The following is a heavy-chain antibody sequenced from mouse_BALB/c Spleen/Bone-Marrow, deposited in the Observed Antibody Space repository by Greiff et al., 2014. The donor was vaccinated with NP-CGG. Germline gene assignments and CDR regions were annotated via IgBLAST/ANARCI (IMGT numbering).Heavy chain of an antibody. CDR1: GFTFSDFY. CDR3: ARDARRDAMDY. V-gene: IGHV7-1*02. Sequence: EVQVVESGGGLVQPGGSLRLSRATSGFTFSDFYMEWVRQPPGKRLEWIAASRNKANDYTTEYSASVKGRFIVSRDTSQSILYLQMNALRAEDTAIYYCARDARRDAMDYWGQGTSVTVSS. CDR2: SRNKANDYTT. J-gene: IGHJ4*01.